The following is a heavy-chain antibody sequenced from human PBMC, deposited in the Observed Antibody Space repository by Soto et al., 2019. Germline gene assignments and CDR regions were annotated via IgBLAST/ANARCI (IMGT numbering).Heavy chain of an antibody. Sequence: SETLSLTCTVSGGSISSGGYYWSWIRQHPGKGLEWIGYIYYSGSTYYNPSLKSRVTISVDTSKNQFSLKLSSVTAAETAVFYCAIDEFVLVPAAIDQYYYYGMDVWGQGTTVTVSS. CDR1: GGSISSGGYY. V-gene: IGHV4-31*03. J-gene: IGHJ6*02. CDR2: IYYSGST. D-gene: IGHD2-2*01. CDR3: AIDEFVLVPAAIDQYYYYGMDV.